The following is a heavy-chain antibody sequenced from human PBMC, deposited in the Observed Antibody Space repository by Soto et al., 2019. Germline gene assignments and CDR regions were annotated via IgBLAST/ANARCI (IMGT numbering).Heavy chain of an antibody. J-gene: IGHJ3*02. CDR2: ISYDGSNK. CDR1: GFTFSSYG. Sequence: VQLVESGGGVVQPGRSLRLSCAASGFTFSSYGMHWVRQAPGKGLEWVAVISYDGSNKYYADSVKGRFTISRDNSKNTLYLQMNSLRAEDTAVYYCAKELEWELLSAFDIWGQGTMVTVSS. V-gene: IGHV3-30*18. D-gene: IGHD1-26*01. CDR3: AKELEWELLSAFDI.